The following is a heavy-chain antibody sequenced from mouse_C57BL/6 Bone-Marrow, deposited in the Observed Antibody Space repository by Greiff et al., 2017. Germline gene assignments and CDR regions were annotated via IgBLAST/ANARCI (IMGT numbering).Heavy chain of an antibody. CDR1: GYTFTDYE. CDR3: TRKDYDDYDEGFAY. D-gene: IGHD2-4*01. V-gene: IGHV1-15*01. CDR2: LDPETGGT. J-gene: IGHJ3*01. Sequence: VQLVESGAELVRPGASVTLSCKASGYTFTDYEMHWVKQTPVHGLEWIGALDPETGGTAYNQKFKGKAILTADKSSSTAYMELRSLTSEASAVYYCTRKDYDDYDEGFAYWGQGTLVTVSA.